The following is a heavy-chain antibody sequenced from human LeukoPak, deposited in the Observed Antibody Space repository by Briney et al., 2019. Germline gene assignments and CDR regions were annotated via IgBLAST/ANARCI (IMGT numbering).Heavy chain of an antibody. CDR2: IIPIFGTA. J-gene: IGHJ4*02. V-gene: IGHV1-69*06. D-gene: IGHD3-9*01. CDR1: GGTFSSYA. Sequence: ASVKVSCKASGGTFSSYAISWVRQAPGQGLEWMGGIIPIFGTANYAQKFQGRVTITADKSTSTAYMEPSSLRSEDTAVYYCARDHYDILTGHNRYYFDYWGQGTLVTVSS. CDR3: ARDHYDILTGHNRYYFDY.